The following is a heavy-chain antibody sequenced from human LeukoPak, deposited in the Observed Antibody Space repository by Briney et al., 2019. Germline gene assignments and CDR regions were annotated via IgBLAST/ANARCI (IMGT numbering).Heavy chain of an antibody. CDR3: AREPYYYGSGSPNAYFDY. J-gene: IGHJ4*02. V-gene: IGHV1-69*13. CDR1: GGIFSSYA. D-gene: IGHD3-10*01. CDR2: IIPIFGTA. Sequence: SVKVSCKASGGIFSSYAISWVRQAPGQGLEWMGGIIPIFGTANYAQKFQGRVTITADESTSTAYMELSSLRSEDTAVYYCAREPYYYGSGSPNAYFDYWGQGTLVTVSS.